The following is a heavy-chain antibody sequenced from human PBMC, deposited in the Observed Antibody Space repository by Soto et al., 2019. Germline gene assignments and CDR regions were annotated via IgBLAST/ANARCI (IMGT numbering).Heavy chain of an antibody. Sequence: PSETLSLTCAVSGGSISSGGYSWSWIRQPPGKGLEWIGYIYHSGSTYYNPSLKSRVTISVDRSKNQFSLKLSSVTAADTAVYYCARRGDGKVIFDPWGQGTLVTVSS. V-gene: IGHV4-30-2*01. J-gene: IGHJ5*02. CDR1: GGSISSGGYS. CDR2: IYHSGST. CDR3: ARRGDGKVIFDP. D-gene: IGHD3-16*01.